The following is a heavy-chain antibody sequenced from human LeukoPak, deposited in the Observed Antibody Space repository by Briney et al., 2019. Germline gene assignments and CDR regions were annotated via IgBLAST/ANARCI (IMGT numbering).Heavy chain of an antibody. CDR2: ISSSSYTI. CDR1: GFSFSTYT. Sequence: PGGSLTLSCSASGFSFSTYTMNWVRQAPGKGLEWLSYISSSSYTIYYADSVKGRFTISRDNARNSLYLQMNSLRAEDTALYYWARGGIAARFDYWGQGTLVTVSS. CDR3: ARGGIAARFDY. V-gene: IGHV3-48*01. D-gene: IGHD6-6*01. J-gene: IGHJ4*02.